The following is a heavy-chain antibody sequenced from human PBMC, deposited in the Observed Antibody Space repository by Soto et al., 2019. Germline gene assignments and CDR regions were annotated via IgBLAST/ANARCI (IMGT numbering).Heavy chain of an antibody. Sequence: SETLSLTCTVSGGSISSSSYYWGWIRQPPGKGLEWIGSIYYSGSTYYNPSLKSRVTISVDTSKNQFSLKLSSVTAADTAVYYCARQGPYYDILTGYLYYYGMDVWGQGTTVTSP. CDR1: GGSISSSSYY. V-gene: IGHV4-39*01. D-gene: IGHD3-9*01. CDR3: ARQGPYYDILTGYLYYYGMDV. J-gene: IGHJ6*02. CDR2: IYYSGST.